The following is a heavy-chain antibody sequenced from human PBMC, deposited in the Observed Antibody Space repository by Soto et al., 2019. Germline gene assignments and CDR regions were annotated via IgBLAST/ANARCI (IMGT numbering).Heavy chain of an antibody. V-gene: IGHV1-69*02. J-gene: IGHJ4*02. CDR1: GGTFSSYT. CDR2: IIPILGIA. CDR3: ARDSSHDYSNYDDY. Sequence: SVKVSCKASGGTFSSYTISWVRQAPGQGHEWMGRIIPILGIANYAQKFQGRVTITADKSTSTAYMELSSLRSEDTSVYYCARDSSHDYSNYDDYCGQGTLVTVSS. D-gene: IGHD4-4*01.